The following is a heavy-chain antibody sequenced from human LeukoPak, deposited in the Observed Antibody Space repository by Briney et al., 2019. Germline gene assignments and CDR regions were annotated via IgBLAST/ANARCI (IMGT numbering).Heavy chain of an antibody. CDR1: GGSISSGGYY. CDR2: IYYSGSA. J-gene: IGHJ4*02. V-gene: IGHV4-39*01. CDR3: ARPVVTGGYYYFDY. Sequence: SETLSLTCTVSGGSISSGGYYWGWIRQPPGKGLEWIGSIYYSGSAYYNPSLKSRVTISVDTSKNQFSLKLSSVTAADTAVYYCARPVVTGGYYYFDYWGQGTLVTVSS. D-gene: IGHD7-27*01.